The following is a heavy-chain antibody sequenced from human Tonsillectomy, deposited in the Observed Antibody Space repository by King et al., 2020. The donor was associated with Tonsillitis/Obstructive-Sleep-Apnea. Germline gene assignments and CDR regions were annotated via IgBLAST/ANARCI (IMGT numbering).Heavy chain of an antibody. J-gene: IGHJ4*02. D-gene: IGHD6-19*01. CDR3: AREIGSSGWYPHFDY. CDR1: GFTFSSYA. Sequence: VQLVESGGGVVQPGRSLRLSCAASGFTFSSYAMHWVAQAPARGREGWAVLSLKGSNKNSADPVKGRFTFSRDNSKNTLYLQMNSLRAEDTALYYCAREIGSSGWYPHFDYWGQGTLVTVSS. CDR2: LSLKGSNK. V-gene: IGHV3-30*04.